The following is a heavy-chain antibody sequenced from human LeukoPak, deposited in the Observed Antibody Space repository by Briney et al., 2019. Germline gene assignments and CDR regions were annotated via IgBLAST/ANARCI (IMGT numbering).Heavy chain of an antibody. CDR2: IYHSGST. V-gene: IGHV4-38-2*02. Sequence: SETLSLTCTVSGYSISSGYYWGWIRQPPGKGLEWIGSIYHSGSTYYNPSLKSRVTISVDTSKNQFSLKLSSVTAADTAVYYCARTQKTTVTTGIGGNWFDPWGQGTLVTVSS. CDR1: GYSISSGYY. CDR3: ARTQKTTVTTGIGGNWFDP. J-gene: IGHJ5*02. D-gene: IGHD4-17*01.